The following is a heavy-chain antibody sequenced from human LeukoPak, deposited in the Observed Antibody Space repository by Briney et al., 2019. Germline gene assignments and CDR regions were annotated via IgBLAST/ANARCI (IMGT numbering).Heavy chain of an antibody. V-gene: IGHV4-59*12. CDR2: IYHSGST. CDR1: GGSISTNY. CDR3: ARGPGTTGTNWFDP. D-gene: IGHD1-1*01. J-gene: IGHJ5*02. Sequence: SETLSLTCTVFGGSISTNYWSWIRQPPGKGLEWIGYIYHSGSTYYNPSLKSRVTISVDRSKNQFSLKLSSVTAADTAVYYCARGPGTTGTNWFDPWGQGTLVTVSS.